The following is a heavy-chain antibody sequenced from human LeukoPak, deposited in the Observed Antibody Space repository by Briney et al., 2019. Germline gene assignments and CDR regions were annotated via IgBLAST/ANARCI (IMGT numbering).Heavy chain of an antibody. Sequence: GESLKISCEGSGYRFTSYWIGWVRQVPGKGLEWMGIIYPGDSDTTYSPSFQGQVTISADKSISTAYLQWSGLKASDTATYYCARLRYGDFFFDYWGQGTLVTVSS. CDR2: IYPGDSDT. CDR1: GYRFTSYW. D-gene: IGHD4-17*01. J-gene: IGHJ4*02. V-gene: IGHV5-51*01. CDR3: ARLRYGDFFFDY.